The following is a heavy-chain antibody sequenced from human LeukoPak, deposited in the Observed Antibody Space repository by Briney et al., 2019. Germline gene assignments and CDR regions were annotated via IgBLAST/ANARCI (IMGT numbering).Heavy chain of an antibody. CDR2: INPSGGHT. CDR3: TRDRFSSQKGFDY. CDR1: GYTFTSYY. V-gene: IGHV1-46*01. J-gene: IGHJ4*02. Sequence: GASVKLSCKTSGYTFTSYYIYWVRQAPGQGLEWMGRINPSGGHTVYAQSFQGRVSVTRDTATSTAYMELKSLKYDDTAIYYCTRDRFSSQKGFDYWGQGSLVAVSP.